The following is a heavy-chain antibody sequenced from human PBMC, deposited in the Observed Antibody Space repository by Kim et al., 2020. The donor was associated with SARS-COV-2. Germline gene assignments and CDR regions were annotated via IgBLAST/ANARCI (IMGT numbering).Heavy chain of an antibody. D-gene: IGHD6-13*01. J-gene: IGHJ4*02. V-gene: IGHV3-11*04. Sequence: YCAGSVKGRFTISRDNAKNSLYLQMNSLRAEDTAVYYCARVRGSRSLDDYWGQGTLVTVSS. CDR3: ARVRGSRSLDDY.